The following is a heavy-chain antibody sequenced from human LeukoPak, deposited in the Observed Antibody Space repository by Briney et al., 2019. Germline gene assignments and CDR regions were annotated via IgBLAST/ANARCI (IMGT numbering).Heavy chain of an antibody. CDR1: GGSISSSSYY. J-gene: IGHJ4*02. CDR3: AREGFGGSYYFDN. D-gene: IGHD1-26*01. V-gene: IGHV4-39*07. CDR2: IYYSGST. Sequence: SETLSLTCTVSGGSISSSSYYWGWIRQPPGKGLEWIGSIYYSGSTYYNPSLKSRVTISVDTSKNQFSLKLSSVTAADTAVYYCAREGFGGSYYFDNWGQGILVTVSS.